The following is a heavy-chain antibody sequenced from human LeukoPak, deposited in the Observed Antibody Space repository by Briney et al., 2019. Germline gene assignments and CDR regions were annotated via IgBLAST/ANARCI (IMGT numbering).Heavy chain of an antibody. J-gene: IGHJ4*02. Sequence: GASVKVSCKASGYTFTSYGISWVRQAPGQGLEWMGIINPSGGSTSYAQKFQGRVTMTRDMSTSTVYMELSSLRSEDTAVYYCARDGSMTTVTVSGFDYWGQGTLVTVSS. CDR3: ARDGSMTTVTVSGFDY. CDR2: INPSGGST. D-gene: IGHD4-17*01. V-gene: IGHV1-46*01. CDR1: GYTFTSYG.